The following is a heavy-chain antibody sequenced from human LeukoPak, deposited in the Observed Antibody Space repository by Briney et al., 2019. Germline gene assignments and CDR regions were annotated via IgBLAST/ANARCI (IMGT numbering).Heavy chain of an antibody. D-gene: IGHD5-24*01. V-gene: IGHV1-69*04. CDR2: IIPILGIA. Sequence: SVKVSCKASGGTFSSYAISWVRQAPGQGLEWMGRIIPILGIANYAQKFQGRVTITADKSTSTAYMELSRLRSEDTAVYYCARSEGDGYPVAFDIWGQGTMVTVSS. J-gene: IGHJ3*02. CDR3: ARSEGDGYPVAFDI. CDR1: GGTFSSYA.